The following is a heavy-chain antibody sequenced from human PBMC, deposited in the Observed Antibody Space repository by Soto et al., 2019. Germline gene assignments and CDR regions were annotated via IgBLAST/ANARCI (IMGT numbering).Heavy chain of an antibody. V-gene: IGHV1-69*13. CDR1: GGTFSSYA. CDR2: IIPIFGTA. D-gene: IGHD2-8*01. J-gene: IGHJ3*02. Sequence: GASVKVSCKASGGTFSSYAISWVRQAPGQGLEWMGGIIPIFGTANYAQKFQGRVTITADESTSTAYMELSSVTAADTAVYYCARLPNTEHPSDAFDIWGQGTMVTVSS. CDR3: ARLPNTEHPSDAFDI.